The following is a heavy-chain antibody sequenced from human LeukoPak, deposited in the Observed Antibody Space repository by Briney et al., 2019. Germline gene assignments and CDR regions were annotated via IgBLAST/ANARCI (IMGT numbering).Heavy chain of an antibody. Sequence: GGSLRLSCAASGFTFSSHSMNWVRQAPGKGLEWVGRITSKTDGGTTDYAAPVKGRFTISRDDSKNTLYLQMNSLKTEDTAVYYCTTERNFYDSLSFDYWGQGTLVTVSS. D-gene: IGHD3-22*01. CDR2: ITSKTDGGTT. V-gene: IGHV3-15*07. CDR3: TTERNFYDSLSFDY. J-gene: IGHJ4*02. CDR1: GFTFSSHS.